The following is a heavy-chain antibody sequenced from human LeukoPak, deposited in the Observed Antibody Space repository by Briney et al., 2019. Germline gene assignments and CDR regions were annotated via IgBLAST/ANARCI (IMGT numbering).Heavy chain of an antibody. Sequence: GASVKVSCKASGYTFNGYYMHWVRQAPGQGLEWMGIINPSGGSTSYAQKFQGRVTMTRDTSTSTVYMELSSLRSEDTAVYYCARGAPLDRKSRDAFDIWGQGTMVTVSS. J-gene: IGHJ3*02. V-gene: IGHV1-46*02. CDR2: INPSGGST. CDR3: ARGAPLDRKSRDAFDI. CDR1: GYTFNGYY.